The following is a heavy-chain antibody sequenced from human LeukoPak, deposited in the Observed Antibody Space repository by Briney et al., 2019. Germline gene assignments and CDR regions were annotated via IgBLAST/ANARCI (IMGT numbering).Heavy chain of an antibody. CDR2: IYYTGST. D-gene: IGHD1-26*01. CDR1: GGSISSHY. CDR3: ARPRVGAISSYNWFDP. J-gene: IGHJ5*02. V-gene: IGHV4-59*08. Sequence: SETLSLTCTVSGGSISSHYWSWIRQPPGKGLEWVGYIYYTGSTHYNPSLKSRLTISVDTSKSQLSLKLNSVTAADTAVYYCARPRVGAISSYNWFDPWGQGTLVTVSS.